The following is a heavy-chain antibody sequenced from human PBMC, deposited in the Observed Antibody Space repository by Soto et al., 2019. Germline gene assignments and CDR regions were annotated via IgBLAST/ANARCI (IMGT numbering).Heavy chain of an antibody. CDR3: ARDQGVAMAPAYFDY. CDR2: MNPNSGNT. CDR1: GYTFTSYD. D-gene: IGHD5-18*01. Sequence: ASVKVSCEASGYTFTSYDINWVRQATGQGLEWMGWMNPNSGNTGYAQKFQGRVTMTRNTSISTAHMELSSLRSEDTAVYYCARDQGVAMAPAYFDYWGQGTLVTVSS. V-gene: IGHV1-8*01. J-gene: IGHJ4*02.